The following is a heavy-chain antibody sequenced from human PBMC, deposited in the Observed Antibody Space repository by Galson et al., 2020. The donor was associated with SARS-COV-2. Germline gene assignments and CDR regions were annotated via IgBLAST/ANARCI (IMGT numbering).Heavy chain of an antibody. CDR3: ARDRTVTTPDAFDI. V-gene: IGHV3-21*01. J-gene: IGHJ3*02. D-gene: IGHD4-17*01. CDR1: GFTFSSYS. Sequence: GESLKISCAASGFTFSSYSMNWVRQAPGKGLEWVSSISSSSSYIYYADSVKGRFTISRDNAKNSLYLQMNSLRAEDTAVYYCARDRTVTTPDAFDIWGQGTMVTVSS. CDR2: ISSSSSYI.